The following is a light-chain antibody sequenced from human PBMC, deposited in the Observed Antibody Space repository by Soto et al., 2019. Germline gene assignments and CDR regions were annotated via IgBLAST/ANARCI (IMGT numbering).Light chain of an antibody. J-gene: IGLJ2*01. CDR3: SSYTNINSFVV. CDR2: DIS. CDR1: SSDVGGYNY. Sequence: QSALTQPASVSGSPGQSITISCTGTSSDVGGYNYVSWYLHHPGKAPKLMIYDISNRPSGVSNRFSGSKSGNTASLTISGLQAEDEADYYCSSYTNINSFVVFGGGTKLTVL. V-gene: IGLV2-14*03.